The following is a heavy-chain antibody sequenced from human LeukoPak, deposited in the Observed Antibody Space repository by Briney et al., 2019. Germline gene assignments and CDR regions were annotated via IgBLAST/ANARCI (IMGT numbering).Heavy chain of an antibody. V-gene: IGHV3-23*01. CDR2: ISNTGGST. J-gene: IGHJ6*02. CDR1: GFTFSSYA. D-gene: IGHD6-19*01. CDR3: AKDKAGIAVRLNGMDV. Sequence: GGSLRLSCAASGFTFSSYAVNWVRQVPGKGLEWVSAISNTGGSTYYADSVKGRFTISRDNSRNTLYLQMNSLRAEDTAVYYCAKDKAGIAVRLNGMDVWGQGTTVTVSS.